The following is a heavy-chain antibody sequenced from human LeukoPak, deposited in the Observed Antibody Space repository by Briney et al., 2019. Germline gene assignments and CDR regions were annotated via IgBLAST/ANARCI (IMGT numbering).Heavy chain of an antibody. J-gene: IGHJ3*02. CDR1: GGSIGSSSYY. CDR2: IYYSGST. CDR3: ARGYGSGSYVFDAFDI. D-gene: IGHD3-10*01. Sequence: SETLSLTCTVSGGSIGSSSYYWGWIRQPPGKGLEWIGSIYYSGSTYYNPSLKSRVTISVDTSKNQFSLKLSSVTAADTAVYYCARGYGSGSYVFDAFDIWGQGTMVTVSS. V-gene: IGHV4-39*01.